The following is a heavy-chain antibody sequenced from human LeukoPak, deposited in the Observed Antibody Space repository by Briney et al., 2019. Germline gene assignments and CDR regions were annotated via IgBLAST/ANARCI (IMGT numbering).Heavy chain of an antibody. CDR3: TTDFGMGHLDY. CDR2: IKSKTDGGTT. D-gene: IGHD3-10*01. V-gene: IGHV3-15*01. CDR1: GFTFSSYE. J-gene: IGHJ4*02. Sequence: GGSLRLSCAASGFTFSSYEMNWVRQAPGKGLEWVGRIKSKTDGGTTDYAAPVKGRFTISRGDSKNTLYLQMNSLKTEDTAVYYCTTDFGMGHLDYWGQGTLVTVSS.